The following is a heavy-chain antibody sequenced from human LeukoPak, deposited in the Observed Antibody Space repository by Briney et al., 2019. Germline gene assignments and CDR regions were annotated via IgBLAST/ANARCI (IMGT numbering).Heavy chain of an antibody. CDR2: ISYDGSNK. V-gene: IGHV3-30*01. D-gene: IGHD6-13*01. CDR1: GSTLSSYA. Sequence: PGGSLRLSCAVAGSTLSSYAMHCVRHAPGGGLGWVAVISYDGSNKYYADSVKGRFTISRDNSKNTLYLQMNSLRAEDTAVYYCAKDLEAAAGFDYWGQGTLVTVSS. J-gene: IGHJ4*02. CDR3: AKDLEAAAGFDY.